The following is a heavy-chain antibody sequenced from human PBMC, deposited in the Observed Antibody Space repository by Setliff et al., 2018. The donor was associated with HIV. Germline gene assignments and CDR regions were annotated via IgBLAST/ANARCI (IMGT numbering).Heavy chain of an antibody. D-gene: IGHD6-13*01. CDR1: GYTFTGYY. V-gene: IGHV1-46*01. CDR2: MNCMNGDT. CDR3: ATSDSSWSGLDN. J-gene: IGHJ4*02. Sequence: ASVKVSCKASGYTFTGYYMHWVRQAPGQGLKWIGIMNCMNGDTSYAQSLKGRVTVTRDTSTSTVYMELTSLRSEDTAVYYCATSDSSWSGLDNWGQGTLVTVSS.